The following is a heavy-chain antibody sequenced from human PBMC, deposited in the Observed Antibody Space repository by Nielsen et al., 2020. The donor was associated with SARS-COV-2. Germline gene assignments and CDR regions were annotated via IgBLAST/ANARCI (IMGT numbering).Heavy chain of an antibody. V-gene: IGHV3-23*01. Sequence: GSLRLSCAASGFTFSNYAMTWVRQAPGKGLEWVSAISESGGRTFYADSVKGRVIISRDNSKNTLHLQMNSLRAEDTAVYYCANGVRGAYWGQGTLVTVSS. CDR2: ISESGGRT. J-gene: IGHJ4*02. CDR3: ANGVRGAY. D-gene: IGHD3-10*01. CDR1: GFTFSNYA.